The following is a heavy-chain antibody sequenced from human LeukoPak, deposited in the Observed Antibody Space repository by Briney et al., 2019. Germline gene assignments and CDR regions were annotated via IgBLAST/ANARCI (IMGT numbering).Heavy chain of an antibody. D-gene: IGHD3-22*01. CDR3: ARDVGYYDSSAFDS. CDR1: GGSISFYY. CDR2: IYASGST. V-gene: IGHV4-4*07. J-gene: IGHJ4*02. Sequence: SETLSLTCTVSGGSISFYYWNWIRQPAGKGLEWIGRIYASGSTNYNPSLKSRVTMSVGTSKNQFSLKLNFVTAADTAVYYCARDVGYYDSSAFDSWGQGTLVTVSS.